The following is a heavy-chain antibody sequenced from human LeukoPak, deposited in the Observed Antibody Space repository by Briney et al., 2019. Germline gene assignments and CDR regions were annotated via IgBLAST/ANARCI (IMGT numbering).Heavy chain of an antibody. CDR2: IKQDGSEK. V-gene: IGHV3-7*01. CDR1: GFTFSTYS. J-gene: IGHJ4*02. CDR3: ATTREYSSSWCFDY. Sequence: GGSLRLSCAASGFTFSTYSMRWVRQAPGKGLEWVANIKQDGSEKYYVDSVKGRFTISRDNAKNSLFLQMNTLRAEDTAVYYCATTREYSSSWCFDYWGQGTLVTVSS. D-gene: IGHD6-13*01.